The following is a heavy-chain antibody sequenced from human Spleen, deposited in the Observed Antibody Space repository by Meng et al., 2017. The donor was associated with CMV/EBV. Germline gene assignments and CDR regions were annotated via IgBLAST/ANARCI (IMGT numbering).Heavy chain of an antibody. CDR3: ARDAAPHDNGDYVRRSDWFDP. V-gene: IGHV1-46*01. D-gene: IGHD4-17*01. Sequence: YVHGVRQAPGQGLEWVGTTNPSGGRTNYAQRFQGRVTVTRDTSTSTVYMEVSSLTSEDTAVYYCARDAAPHDNGDYVRRSDWFDPWGQGTLVTVSS. CDR2: TNPSGGRT. CDR1: Y. J-gene: IGHJ5*02.